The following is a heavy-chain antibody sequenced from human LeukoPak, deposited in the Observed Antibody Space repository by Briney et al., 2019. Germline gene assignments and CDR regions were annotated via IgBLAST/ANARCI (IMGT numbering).Heavy chain of an antibody. CDR2: IYHSGST. J-gene: IGHJ4*02. CDR3: ARGGKRSGVFDY. V-gene: IGHV4-30-2*01. Sequence: PSQTLSLTCAVSGGSISSGGYSWSWIRQPPGKGLEWIGYIYHSGSTYYNPSLKSRVTISVDRSKNQFSLKLSSVTAADTAVYYCARGGKRSGVFDYWGQGTLVTVSS. CDR1: GGSISSGGYS. D-gene: IGHD3-16*01.